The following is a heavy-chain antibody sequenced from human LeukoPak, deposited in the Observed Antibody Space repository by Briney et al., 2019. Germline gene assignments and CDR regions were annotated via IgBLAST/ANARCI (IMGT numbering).Heavy chain of an antibody. CDR1: GDSVSSNSGA. Sequence: SQTLSLTCAISGDSVSSNSGAWNWIRQSPSRGLEWLGRTYYRSQWYYDYAGSVKSRILIHPDTSKNQFSLQLNSVTPDDTAVYYCARKGGRNDAFDIWVQGTIVTVSS. CDR3: ARKGGRNDAFDI. V-gene: IGHV6-1*01. J-gene: IGHJ3*02. D-gene: IGHD1-26*01. CDR2: TYYRSQWYY.